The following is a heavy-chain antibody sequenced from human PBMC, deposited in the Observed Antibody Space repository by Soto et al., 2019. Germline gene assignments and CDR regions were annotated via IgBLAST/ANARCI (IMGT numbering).Heavy chain of an antibody. CDR1: GFIFSSYD. CDR3: AKDYFGPGLRFDY. V-gene: IGHV3-13*01. J-gene: IGHJ4*02. D-gene: IGHD4-17*01. Sequence: GGSLRLSCAASGFIFSSYDVHWVRQAPGKGLEWVSVITTTGDTYYAASVKGRFTISRENAENSLYLQMNSLRAEDAAVYYCAKDYFGPGLRFDYWGQGTLVTVSS. CDR2: ITTTGDT.